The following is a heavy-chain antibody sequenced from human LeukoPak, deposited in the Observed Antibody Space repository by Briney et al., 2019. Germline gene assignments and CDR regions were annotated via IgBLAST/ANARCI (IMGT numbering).Heavy chain of an antibody. J-gene: IGHJ4*02. V-gene: IGHV1-69*04. Sequence: SVKASCKASGGTSSSYAISWGRQAPGQGLEWMGRIIPVLGIANYAQKFQGRVTITADKSTSTAYMELSSLRSEDTAVYYCARQWVTTDFDYWGQGTLVTVSS. D-gene: IGHD4-17*01. CDR1: GGTSSSYA. CDR3: ARQWVTTDFDY. CDR2: IIPVLGIA.